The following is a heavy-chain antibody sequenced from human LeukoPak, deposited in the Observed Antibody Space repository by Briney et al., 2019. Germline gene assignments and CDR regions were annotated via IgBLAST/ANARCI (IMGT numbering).Heavy chain of an antibody. Sequence: ASVKVSCKVSGYTLTELSMHWVRQAPGKGLEWMGGFDPEDGETIYAQKFQGRVTMTEDTSTDTAYMELSSLRSEDTAVYYCATVRYYDSSGYYSPGWFDPWGQGTLVTVSS. J-gene: IGHJ5*02. V-gene: IGHV1-24*01. CDR3: ATVRYYDSSGYYSPGWFDP. CDR2: FDPEDGET. CDR1: GYTLTELS. D-gene: IGHD3-22*01.